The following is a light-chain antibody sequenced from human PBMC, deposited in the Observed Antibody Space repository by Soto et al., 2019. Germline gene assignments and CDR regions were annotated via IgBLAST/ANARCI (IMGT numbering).Light chain of an antibody. J-gene: IGKJ2*01. CDR2: WAS. CDR3: QKYYFIPPT. V-gene: IGKV4-1*01. CDR1: QSVLHNSNNYNY. Sequence: DIVMTQSPDSLAVSLGERASINCKSSQSVLHNSNNYNYLAWYQQKPGQPPKLLIYWASTRESGVPDRFSGSGSGKYFTPPITTLQAEVVVFYSGQKYYFIPPTFGRGTKREIK.